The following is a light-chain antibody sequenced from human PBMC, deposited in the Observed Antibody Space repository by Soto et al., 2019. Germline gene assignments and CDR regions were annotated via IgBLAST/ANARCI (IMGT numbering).Light chain of an antibody. CDR3: SSYAGSNIGNGV. CDR1: SSDVGGYNY. Sequence: QSALTQPPSASGSPGQSVTISCTGTSSDVGGYNYVSWYQQHPGKAPKLMIYEVSKRPSGVPDRFSGSKSGNTASLTVSGLQAEDEADYYCSSYAGSNIGNGVFGGGTKVTVL. J-gene: IGLJ3*02. CDR2: EVS. V-gene: IGLV2-8*01.